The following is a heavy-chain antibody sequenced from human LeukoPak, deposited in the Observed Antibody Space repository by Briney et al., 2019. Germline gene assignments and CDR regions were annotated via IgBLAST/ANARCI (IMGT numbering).Heavy chain of an antibody. CDR1: GFTFSSYA. Sequence: GGSLRLSCAASGFTFSSYAMHWVRQAPGKGLEWVALISYDGSNKYYADSVKGRFTISRDNSKNTLYLQMNSLRAEDTAVYYCAKAGIRGGGYYYYYYMDVWGKGTTVTVSS. D-gene: IGHD3-10*01. J-gene: IGHJ6*03. CDR3: AKAGIRGGGYYYYYYMDV. CDR2: ISYDGSNK. V-gene: IGHV3-30*04.